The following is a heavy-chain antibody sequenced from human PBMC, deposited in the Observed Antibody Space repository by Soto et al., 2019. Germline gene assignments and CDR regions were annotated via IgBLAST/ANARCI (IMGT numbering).Heavy chain of an antibody. D-gene: IGHD1-26*01. CDR1: GGSISSSSYY. CDR2: IYYSGST. Sequence: QLQLQESGPGLVKPSETLSLTCTVSGGSISSSSYYWGWIRQPPGKGLEWIGSIYYSGSTYYNPSLKSRVTISVDTSKNQFSLKLSSVTAADTAVYYCARFDAGRDRVAFDIWGQGTMVTVSS. CDR3: ARFDAGRDRVAFDI. V-gene: IGHV4-39*01. J-gene: IGHJ3*02.